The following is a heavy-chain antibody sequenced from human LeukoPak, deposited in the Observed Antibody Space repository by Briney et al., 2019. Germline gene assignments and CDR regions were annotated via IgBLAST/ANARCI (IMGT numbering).Heavy chain of an antibody. V-gene: IGHV4-39*01. J-gene: IGHJ4*02. D-gene: IGHD4-23*01. CDR1: GVSFSSSLYY. CDR2: IFSSGST. CDR3: ARRKDEVTATFDY. Sequence: PSETLSLTCTVSGVSFSSSLYYWGWIRQPPGKGLEWIGNIFSSGSTYYQQSIKSRVTISVDKSKNQFPLKVRGVTVADTAVYYCARRKDEVTATFDYWGQGILVTVSS.